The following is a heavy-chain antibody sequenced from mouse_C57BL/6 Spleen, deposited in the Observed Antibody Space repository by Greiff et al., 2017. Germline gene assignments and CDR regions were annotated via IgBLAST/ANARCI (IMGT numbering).Heavy chain of an antibody. CDR2: IDPSDSYT. J-gene: IGHJ1*03. Sequence: VQLQQPGAELVKPGASVKLSCKASGYTFTSYWMQWVKQRPGQGLEWIGEIDPSDSYTNYNQKFKGKATLTVDSSSSTAYMQLSSLTSEDSAVYYCARECPNFGYFDVWGTGTTVTVSS. D-gene: IGHD4-1*01. V-gene: IGHV1-50*01. CDR3: ARECPNFGYFDV. CDR1: GYTFTSYW.